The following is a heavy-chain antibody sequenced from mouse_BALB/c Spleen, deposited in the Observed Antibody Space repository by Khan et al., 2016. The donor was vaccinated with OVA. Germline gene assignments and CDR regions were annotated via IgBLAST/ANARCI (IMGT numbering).Heavy chain of an antibody. V-gene: IGHV1-4*01. D-gene: IGHD2-14*01. CDR3: ARRTTEYALDY. J-gene: IGHJ4*01. CDR2: INPRSG. CDR1: GYTFTSHT. Sequence: QVQLKQSGAELARPGASVKMSCKASGYTFTSHTMHWIKQRPGQGLEWIGYINPRSGYNQKLNDEATLTADISSSTAYMQLSSLTSEDSAVYYCARRTTEYALDYWGQGTSVTVSS.